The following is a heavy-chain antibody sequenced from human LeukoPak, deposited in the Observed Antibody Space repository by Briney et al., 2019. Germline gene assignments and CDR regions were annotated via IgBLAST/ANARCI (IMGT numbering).Heavy chain of an antibody. CDR1: GGSISSYY. CDR2: ISDIGST. Sequence: SETLSLTCTVSGGSISSYYWSWIRQPPGKGLEWIAYISDIGSTNYNPSLKSRVTISLDTSKNQFPLKLSSVTAADTAVYYCARLQGGDYDYVWGRPYYFDYWGQGTLVTVSS. D-gene: IGHD3-16*01. V-gene: IGHV4-59*08. J-gene: IGHJ4*02. CDR3: ARLQGGDYDYVWGRPYYFDY.